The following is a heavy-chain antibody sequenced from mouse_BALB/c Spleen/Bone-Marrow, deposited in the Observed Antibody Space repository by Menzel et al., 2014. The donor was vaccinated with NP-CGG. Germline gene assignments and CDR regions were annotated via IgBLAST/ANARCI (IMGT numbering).Heavy chain of an antibody. J-gene: IGHJ3*01. V-gene: IGHV1-14*01. CDR2: INPYNDGI. CDR3: GRDYYGSTSFAY. Sequence: SGPELVKPGTSVKMSCKASGYTFTSYVMHWVKQKPGQGLEWIGYINPYNDGIKYSEKFKGKATLTSDKSSSTAYMELSSLTSEDSAVYLCGRDYYGSTSFAYWGQGTLVTVSA. D-gene: IGHD1-1*01. CDR1: GYTFTSYV.